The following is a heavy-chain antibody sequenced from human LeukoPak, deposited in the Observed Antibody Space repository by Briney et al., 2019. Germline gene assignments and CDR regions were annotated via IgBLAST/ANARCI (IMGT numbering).Heavy chain of an antibody. J-gene: IGHJ4*02. CDR2: SSRSDGST. V-gene: IGHV3-23*01. CDR1: VLRFSSCA. D-gene: IGHD3-22*01. Sequence: GCSLRLSCVASVLRFSSCAMRWVGQPPRRGLAGVSASSRSDGSTYYADSVKGHFTLARHNSKNPLYLQMHRLRAEDTAVYYCAKDEGPYYDSSGYYPWADYWGQGTLVTVSS. CDR3: AKDEGPYYDSSGYYPWADY.